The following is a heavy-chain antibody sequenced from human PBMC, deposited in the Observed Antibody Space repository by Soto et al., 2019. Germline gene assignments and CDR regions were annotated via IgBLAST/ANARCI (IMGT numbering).Heavy chain of an antibody. CDR3: AKAHGNSSSWYDDVFDY. D-gene: IGHD6-13*01. V-gene: IGHV3-23*01. CDR1: GFTFSSYA. J-gene: IGHJ4*02. CDR2: ISGSGGST. Sequence: GGSLRLSCAASGFTFSSYAMSWVRQAPGKGLEWVSAISGSGGSTYYADSVKGRFTISRDNSKNTLYLQMNSLRAEDTAVYYCAKAHGNSSSWYDDVFDYWGQGTLVTVSS.